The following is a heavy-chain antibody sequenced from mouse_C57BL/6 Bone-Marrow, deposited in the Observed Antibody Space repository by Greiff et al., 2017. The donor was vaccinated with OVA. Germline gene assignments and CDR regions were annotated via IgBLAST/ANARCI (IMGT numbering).Heavy chain of an antibody. CDR2: IWSGGST. CDR1: GFSFTSYG. CDR3: AKKGMDVNPWYAY. J-gene: IGHJ3*01. V-gene: IGHV2-5*01. Sequence: QVQLKQSGPGLVQPSQCLSITCTASGFSFTSYGVHWVRQSPGKGLEWLGVIWSGGSTDYNAAFMSRLSITKDNSKTQVFFKLNSLQADDSAMYYCAKKGMDVNPWYAYWGQGALVTVAA. D-gene: IGHD2-3*01.